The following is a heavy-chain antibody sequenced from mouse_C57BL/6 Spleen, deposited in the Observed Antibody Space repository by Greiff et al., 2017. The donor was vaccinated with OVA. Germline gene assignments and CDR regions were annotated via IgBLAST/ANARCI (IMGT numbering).Heavy chain of an antibody. CDR2: IDPETGGT. Sequence: QVQLQQSGAELVRPGASVTLSCKASGYTFTDYEMHWVKQTPVHGLEWIGAIDPETGGTAYNQKFKGKAILSADKSSSTAYMELRSLTSEDSAVYYCTRETAVVAGWYFDVWGTGTTVTVSS. J-gene: IGHJ1*03. V-gene: IGHV1-15*01. D-gene: IGHD1-1*01. CDR3: TRETAVVAGWYFDV. CDR1: GYTFTDYE.